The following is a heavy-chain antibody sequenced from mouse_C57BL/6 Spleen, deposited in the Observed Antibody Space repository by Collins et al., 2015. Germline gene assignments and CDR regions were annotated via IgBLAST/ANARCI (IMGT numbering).Heavy chain of an antibody. V-gene: IGHV1-80*01. J-gene: IGHJ2*01. Sequence: QVQLQQSGPELVKPGASVKISCKASGYAFSSYWMNWVKQRPGKGLEWIGQIYPGDGDTNYNGKFKGKATLTADKSSSTAYMQLSSLTSEDSAVYFCARRPGSSYGNDYWGQGTTLTVSS. CDR3: ARRPGSSYGNDY. D-gene: IGHD1-1*01. CDR2: IYPGDGDT. CDR1: GYAFSSYW.